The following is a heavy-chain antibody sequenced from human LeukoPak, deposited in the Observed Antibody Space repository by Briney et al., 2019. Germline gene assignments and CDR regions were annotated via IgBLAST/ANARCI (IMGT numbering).Heavy chain of an antibody. V-gene: IGHV4-39*07. Sequence: SETLSLTCTVSGGSIRSSYYYWGWIRQPPGKGLEWIGSIYDSGSTYYNPSLKSRVTISVDTSENQFSLKLSSVTAADTAVYYCASARLALDQNNWFDPWGQGTLVTVSS. J-gene: IGHJ5*02. CDR2: IYDSGST. CDR3: ASARLALDQNNWFDP. D-gene: IGHD2-2*01. CDR1: GGSIRSSYYY.